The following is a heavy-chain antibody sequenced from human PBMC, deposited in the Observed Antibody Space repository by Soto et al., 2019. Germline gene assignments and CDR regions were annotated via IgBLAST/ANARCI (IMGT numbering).Heavy chain of an antibody. V-gene: IGHV4-31*03. CDR2: IYYSGST. D-gene: IGHD2-2*02. CDR1: GGSISSGGYF. Sequence: PSETLSLTCTVSGGSISSGGYFWSWIRQHPGKGLEWIGYIYYSGSTYYNPSLKSRVTISVDTSKNQFSLKLSSVTAADTAVYYCATVYCISTSCDRDGWFDPWGQGTLVTVSS. CDR3: ATVYCISTSCDRDGWFDP. J-gene: IGHJ5*02.